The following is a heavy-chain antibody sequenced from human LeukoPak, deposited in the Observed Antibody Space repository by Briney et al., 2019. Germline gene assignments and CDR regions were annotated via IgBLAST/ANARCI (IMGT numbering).Heavy chain of an antibody. CDR2: IKQDGSEK. V-gene: IGHV3-7*01. CDR3: ARDQLLLWFGELLYYFDY. D-gene: IGHD3-10*01. Sequence: GGSLRLSCAASGFTFSSYWMSWVRQAPGKGLEWVANIKQDGSEKYYVDSVKGRFTISRDNAKNSLYLQMNSLRAEDTAVYYCARDQLLLWFGELLYYFDYWGQGTLVTVSS. CDR1: GFTFSSYW. J-gene: IGHJ4*02.